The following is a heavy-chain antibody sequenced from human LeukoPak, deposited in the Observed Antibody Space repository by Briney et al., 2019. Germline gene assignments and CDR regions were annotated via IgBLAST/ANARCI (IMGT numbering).Heavy chain of an antibody. CDR3: ARHVVVPAPFDY. CDR2: ISTDKGHT. CDR1: GYSFTMYG. Sequence: GASVKVSCKASGYSFTMYGFSWVRQAPGQGLEWMGWISTDKGHTNYAQKFQGRVTMTTDTSTSTAYMELRSLKSDDTAVYYCARHVVVPAPFDYWGQGTLLTVSS. J-gene: IGHJ4*02. D-gene: IGHD2-21*02. V-gene: IGHV1-18*01.